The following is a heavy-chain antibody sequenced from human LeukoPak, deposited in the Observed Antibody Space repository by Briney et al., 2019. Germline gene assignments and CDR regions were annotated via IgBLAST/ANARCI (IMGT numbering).Heavy chain of an antibody. Sequence: GGSLRLSGAASGFTFSNYCVTWVRQAPGTALEWVSSISGSGDSTYYADSVKGRFTISRDNSKNTLYLQMNSLRVEDTAIYYCAKYGAPGWSGYLDYWGQGTLVTVSS. CDR2: ISGSGDST. J-gene: IGHJ4*02. CDR1: GFTFSNYC. D-gene: IGHD4/OR15-4a*01. CDR3: AKYGAPGWSGYLDY. V-gene: IGHV3-23*01.